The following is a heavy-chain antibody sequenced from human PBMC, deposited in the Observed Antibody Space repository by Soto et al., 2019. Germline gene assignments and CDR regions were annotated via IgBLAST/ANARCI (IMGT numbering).Heavy chain of an antibody. Sequence: EVQLVESGGDLVKPGGSLRLSCAASGFAFSDAWIHWVRQAPGKGPEWVGRIKNKINGATTDYGAPVKGRFTISRDDSKNTLYLQMDSLKTEDTAVYYWTAHSITTTGAHFWGQGTLVTVSS. J-gene: IGHJ4*02. V-gene: IGHV3-15*07. CDR1: GFAFSDAW. CDR2: IKNKINGATT. CDR3: TAHSITTTGAHF. D-gene: IGHD1-1*01.